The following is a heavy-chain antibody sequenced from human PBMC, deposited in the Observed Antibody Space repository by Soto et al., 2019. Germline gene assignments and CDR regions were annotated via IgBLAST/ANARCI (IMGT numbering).Heavy chain of an antibody. CDR2: ISGSGDRT. CDR1: GFTFSSYA. D-gene: IGHD2-2*01. Sequence: GGSLRLSCAASGFTFSSYAMSWVRQAPGKGPEWVSAISGSGDRTYYADSVKGRFTISRDDSKNTLYLQMNSLKTEDTAVYYCSTLIVDQLPENSYGIDVWGQGTTVTVSS. V-gene: IGHV3-23*01. CDR3: STLIVDQLPENSYGIDV. J-gene: IGHJ6*02.